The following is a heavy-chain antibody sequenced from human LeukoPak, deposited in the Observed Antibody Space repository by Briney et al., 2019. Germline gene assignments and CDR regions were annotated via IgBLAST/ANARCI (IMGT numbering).Heavy chain of an antibody. CDR2: FDPEDGET. D-gene: IGHD6-19*01. J-gene: IGHJ4*02. Sequence: ASVKVSCKVSGYTLTELSMHWVRQAPGKGVEWMGGFDPEDGETIYAQKFQGRVTITADKYTSTAYMELSSLRSEDTAVYYCARDGIAVAGTGGYYFDYWGQGTLVTVSS. CDR1: GYTLTELS. V-gene: IGHV1-24*01. CDR3: ARDGIAVAGTGGYYFDY.